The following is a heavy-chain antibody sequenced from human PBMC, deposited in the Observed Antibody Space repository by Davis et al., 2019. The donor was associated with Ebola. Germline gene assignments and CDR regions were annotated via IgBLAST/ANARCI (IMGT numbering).Heavy chain of an antibody. J-gene: IGHJ6*04. D-gene: IGHD4-17*01. Sequence: AASVKVSCKASGYTFTSYDINWVRQAPGQGLEWMGWMNPNSGNTGYAQKFQGRVTMTRNTSISTAYMELSSLRSEDTAVYYCASTSPTVFYYYGMDVWGKGTTVTVSS. CDR3: ASTSPTVFYYYGMDV. CDR1: GYTFTSYD. V-gene: IGHV1-8*01. CDR2: MNPNSGNT.